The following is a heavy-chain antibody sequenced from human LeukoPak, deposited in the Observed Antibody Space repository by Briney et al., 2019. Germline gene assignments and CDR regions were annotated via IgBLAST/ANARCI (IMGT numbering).Heavy chain of an antibody. V-gene: IGHV3-33*06. CDR1: GFTFSSYG. Sequence: GGSLRLSCAASGFTFSSYGMHWVRQAPGKGLEWVAVIWYDGSNKYYADSVKGRFTISRDNSKNKLYLQMNSLRVEDTAVYYCAKDRDISGRWAVPWGQGTLVTVSS. CDR2: IWYDGSNK. D-gene: IGHD3-22*01. J-gene: IGHJ5*02. CDR3: AKDRDISGRWAVP.